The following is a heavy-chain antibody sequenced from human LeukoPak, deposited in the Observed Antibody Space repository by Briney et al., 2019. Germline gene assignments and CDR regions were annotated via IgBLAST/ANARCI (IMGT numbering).Heavy chain of an antibody. CDR1: GFTFSTYG. D-gene: IGHD5-12*01. CDR3: ARDLWNSGNYYFDY. J-gene: IGHJ4*02. Sequence: GGSLRLSCAASGFTFSTYGFHWVRQAPGKGLEWVTVIWYDGSKEYYADSVKGRFTVSKDNSKNTLYLQMNNLRAEDTAVYYCARDLWNSGNYYFDYWGQGTLVNVSS. V-gene: IGHV3-33*01. CDR2: IWYDGSKE.